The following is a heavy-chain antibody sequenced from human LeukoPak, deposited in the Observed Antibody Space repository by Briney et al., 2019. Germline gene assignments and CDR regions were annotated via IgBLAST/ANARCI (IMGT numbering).Heavy chain of an antibody. V-gene: IGHV3-11*01. D-gene: IGHD3-16*01. Sequence: GGSLRLSCAASGFTVSDYHMSWVRQAPGRGLEWISYITSSGRSTNHADSVKGRFTISRDNAKNSVVLQMSSLTVEDTAVYYCTRERRGSYYAFEYWGQGALVTASS. J-gene: IGHJ4*02. CDR1: GFTVSDYH. CDR3: TRERRGSYYAFEY. CDR2: ITSSGRST.